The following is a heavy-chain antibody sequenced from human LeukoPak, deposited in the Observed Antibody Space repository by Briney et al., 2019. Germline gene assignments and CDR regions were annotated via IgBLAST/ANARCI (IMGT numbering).Heavy chain of an antibody. CDR3: ASHSVGVWGSYRPFDY. V-gene: IGHV4-39*01. CDR1: AGSISGSSYY. Sequence: SENLSFTCTVSAGSISGSSYYWGWIRQPPGKGLEWIGSIYYSGSAYYNPSLKTPVTISVYTSKNQFSLKLSSVTAADTAVYYCASHSVGVWGSYRPFDYWGQGTLVIVSS. J-gene: IGHJ4*02. CDR2: IYYSGSA. D-gene: IGHD3-16*02.